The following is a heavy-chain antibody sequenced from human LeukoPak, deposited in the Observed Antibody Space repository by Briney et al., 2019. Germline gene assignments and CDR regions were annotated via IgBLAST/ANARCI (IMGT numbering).Heavy chain of an antibody. V-gene: IGHV3-64*01. Sequence: GGSLRLSCAASGFTFSSYAMRWVRQAPGKGLEYVSAISSNGGSTYYANSVKGRFTISRDNSKNTLYLQMGSLRSEDTAVYYCARDNSVRDTAWWFDPWGQGTLVTVSS. CDR2: ISSNGGST. D-gene: IGHD2-21*02. J-gene: IGHJ5*02. CDR1: GFTFSSYA. CDR3: ARDNSVRDTAWWFDP.